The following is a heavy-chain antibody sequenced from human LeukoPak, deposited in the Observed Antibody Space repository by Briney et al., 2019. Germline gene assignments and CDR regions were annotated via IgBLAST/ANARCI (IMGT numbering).Heavy chain of an antibody. CDR2: ISGNGGTT. D-gene: IGHD6-13*01. Sequence: GGSLRLSCAASGLTFSIYAMSWVRQAPGKGLEWVSTISGNGGTTYYADSVKGRFTISRDNSKNTLYLQMNSLRVEDTAVYYCAKPPPDSSSWLFDYWGQGTLVTVSS. J-gene: IGHJ4*02. CDR1: GLTFSIYA. CDR3: AKPPPDSSSWLFDY. V-gene: IGHV3-23*01.